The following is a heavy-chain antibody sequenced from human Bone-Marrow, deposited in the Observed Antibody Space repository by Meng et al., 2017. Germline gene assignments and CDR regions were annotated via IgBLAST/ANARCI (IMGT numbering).Heavy chain of an antibody. CDR1: GGTFSSYA. CDR3: AREVAVAGTAFDI. CDR2: IIPIFGTA. J-gene: IGHJ3*02. D-gene: IGHD6-19*01. Sequence: SVKVSCKASGGTFSSYAISWVRQALGQGLEWMGGIIPIFGTANYAQKFQGRVTITTDESTSTAYMELSSLRSEDTAVYYCAREVAVAGTAFDIWGQGTMVTVSS. V-gene: IGHV1-69*05.